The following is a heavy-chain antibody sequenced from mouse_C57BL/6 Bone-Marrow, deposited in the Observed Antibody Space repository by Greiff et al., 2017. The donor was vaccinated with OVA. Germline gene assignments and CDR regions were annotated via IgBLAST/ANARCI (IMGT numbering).Heavy chain of an antibody. CDR3: ALYYDYDWYFDV. CDR1: GFNIKNTY. J-gene: IGHJ1*03. CDR2: IDPANGTT. V-gene: IGHV14-3*01. Sequence: EVKLQQSVAELVRPGASVKLSCTASGFNIKNTYMHWVKQRPEQGLEWIGRIDPANGTTKYAPKFQGKATITADTSSNTAYLQLSSLTSEDTAIYYCALYYDYDWYFDVWGTGTTVTVSS. D-gene: IGHD2-4*01.